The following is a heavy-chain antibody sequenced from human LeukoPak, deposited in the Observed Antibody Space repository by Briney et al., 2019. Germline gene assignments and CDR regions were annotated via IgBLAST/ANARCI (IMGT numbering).Heavy chain of an antibody. J-gene: IGHJ4*02. CDR3: ARSRYFAYLDY. V-gene: IGHV3-7*01. Sequence: GRSLSLSCAASGFTLSRYWMSCVRQARGKGLEWVAKKNQDGSEKYYVDAVKGRFTISRDNAKNSLYLQMNSLRAEDTAVYYCARSRYFAYLDYWGQGTLVTVSS. D-gene: IGHD3-9*01. CDR1: GFTLSRYW. CDR2: KNQDGSEK.